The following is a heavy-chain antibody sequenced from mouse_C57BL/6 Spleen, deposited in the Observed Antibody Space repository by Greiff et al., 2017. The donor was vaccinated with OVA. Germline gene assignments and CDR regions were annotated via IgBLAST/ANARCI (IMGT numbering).Heavy chain of an antibody. V-gene: IGHV1-82*01. CDR3: ARYRERRDAMDY. CDR2: IYPGDGDT. D-gene: IGHD3-1*01. CDR1: GYAFSSSW. Sequence: VQLQESGPELVKPGASVKISCKASGYAFSSSWMNWVKQRPGKGLEWIGRIYPGDGDTNYTGKFKGKATLTADKSSSTAYMQLSSLTSEDSAVYFCARYRERRDAMDYWGQGTSVTVSS. J-gene: IGHJ4*01.